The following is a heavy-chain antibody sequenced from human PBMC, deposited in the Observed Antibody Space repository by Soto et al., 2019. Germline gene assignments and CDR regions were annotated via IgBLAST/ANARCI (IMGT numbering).Heavy chain of an antibody. D-gene: IGHD2-15*01. CDR3: ARAEVVRTSAEVYYYYGMDV. CDR1: GYTFTRYY. Sequence: APVKVSCKGSGYTFTRYYIHWVGQAPGQRLEWLGWINPNSGGTNYAQKFQGWVTMTRDTSISTAYMELSRLRSDDTAVYYCARAEVVRTSAEVYYYYGMDVWGQGTTVTVSS. CDR2: INPNSGGT. V-gene: IGHV1-2*04. J-gene: IGHJ6*02.